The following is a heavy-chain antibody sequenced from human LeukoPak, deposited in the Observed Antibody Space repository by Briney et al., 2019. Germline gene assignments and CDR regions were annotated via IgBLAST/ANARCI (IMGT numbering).Heavy chain of an antibody. CDR1: GGSISSGGYY. D-gene: IGHD3-10*01. CDR3: ARDYYGSGSYQYYYYYGMDV. Sequence: SETLSLTCTVSGGSISSGGYYWSWIRQHPGKGLEWIGYIYYSGSTYYNPSLKSRVTISVDTSKNQFSLKLSSVTAADTAVYYCARDYYGSGSYQYYYYYGMDVWGQGTTVTVSS. CDR2: IYYSGST. J-gene: IGHJ6*02. V-gene: IGHV4-31*03.